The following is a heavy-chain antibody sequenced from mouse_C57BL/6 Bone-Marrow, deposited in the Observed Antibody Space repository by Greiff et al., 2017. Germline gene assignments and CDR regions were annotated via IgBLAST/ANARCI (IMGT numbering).Heavy chain of an antibody. CDR3: ATDFTTVVNNFDY. Sequence: VQLQQPGAELVRPGSSVKLSCKASGYTFTSYWMHWVKQRPIQCLEWIGNIDPSDSETHYNQNFKDTATLTIDKSSRTVYMQLSSLTSEDTAIYDCATDFTTVVNNFDYWGQGTTLTVSS. V-gene: IGHV1-52*01. J-gene: IGHJ2*01. CDR1: GYTFTSYW. D-gene: IGHD1-1*01. CDR2: IDPSDSET.